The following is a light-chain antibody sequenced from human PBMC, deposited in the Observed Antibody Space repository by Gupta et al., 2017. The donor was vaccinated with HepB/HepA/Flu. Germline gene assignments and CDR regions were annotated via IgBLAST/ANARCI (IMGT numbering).Light chain of an antibody. J-gene: IGLJ2*01. CDR1: KLGDKY. V-gene: IGLV3-1*01. Sequence: SYELTQPPSVSVSPGQTARITCSGDKLGDKYACWYQQKPGQSPVLVMYQDSKRPSGIPERFSGSNSGNTATLTISGTQAMDEADYYCQAWDSSTAEVFGGGTKLTVL. CDR3: QAWDSSTAEV. CDR2: QDS.